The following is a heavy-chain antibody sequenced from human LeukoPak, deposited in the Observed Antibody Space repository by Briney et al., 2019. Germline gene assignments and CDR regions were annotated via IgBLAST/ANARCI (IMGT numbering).Heavy chain of an antibody. V-gene: IGHV3-11*01. J-gene: IGHJ3*02. Sequence: GGSLRLSCAASGFTFSDYYMSWIRQAPGKGLEWVSYISSSGSTIYYADSVKGRFTISRDNAKNSLYLQMNSLRAEDTAVYYCARDSIDSFSWDPRGWQQLARDAFDIWGQGTMVTVSS. CDR2: ISSSGSTI. CDR3: ARDSIDSFSWDPRGWQQLARDAFDI. D-gene: IGHD6-13*01. CDR1: GFTFSDYY.